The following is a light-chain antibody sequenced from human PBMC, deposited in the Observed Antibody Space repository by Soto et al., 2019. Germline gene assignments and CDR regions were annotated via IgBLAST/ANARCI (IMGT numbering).Light chain of an antibody. CDR2: NVN. CDR1: SSDVGSYDY. CDR3: CSYTNSATYV. V-gene: IGLV2-11*01. Sequence: QSVLIQPPSVSGSPGQSVTISCTGTSSDVGSYDYVSWYQQHPGTVPKPMIYNVNTQPSGVPDRFSGAKSGNTASMTISGLQDDDEAEYSCCSYTNSATYVFGTGTKLTVL. J-gene: IGLJ1*01.